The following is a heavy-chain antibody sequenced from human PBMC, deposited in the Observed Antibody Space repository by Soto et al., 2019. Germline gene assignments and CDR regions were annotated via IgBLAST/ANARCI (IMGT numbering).Heavy chain of an antibody. CDR3: ATPRSSLEWPPFDP. CDR1: GFTFRSYG. Sequence: QVKLVESGGGVVQPGRSLRLSCTTSGFTFRSYGMHWVRQAPGKGLEWVAVIRSDGSNRDYVDSVKGRFTISRDNSRRMVYLQMDNLGLEDTAVYYCATPRSSLEWPPFDPWGQGTLVTVSP. V-gene: IGHV3-30*03. D-gene: IGHD3-3*01. CDR2: IRSDGSNR. J-gene: IGHJ5*02.